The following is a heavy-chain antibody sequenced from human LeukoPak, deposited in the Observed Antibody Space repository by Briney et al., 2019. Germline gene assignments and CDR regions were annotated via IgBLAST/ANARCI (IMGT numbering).Heavy chain of an antibody. V-gene: IGHV1-2*02. J-gene: IGHJ6*03. D-gene: IGHD6-19*01. Sequence: ASVKVSCKASGYTFTGYYMHWVRQAPGQGLEWMGWINPNSGGTNYAQKFQGRVTMTRDTSISTAYMELSRLGSDDTAVYYCAREDRGWYYYYMDVWGKGTTVTVSS. CDR2: INPNSGGT. CDR3: AREDRGWYYYYMDV. CDR1: GYTFTGYY.